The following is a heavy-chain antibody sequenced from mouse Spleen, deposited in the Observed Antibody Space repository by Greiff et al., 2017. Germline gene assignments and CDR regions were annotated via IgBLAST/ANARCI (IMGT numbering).Heavy chain of an antibody. D-gene: IGHD2-4*01. CDR2: IRSKANNHAT. V-gene: IGHV6-6*01. J-gene: IGHJ1*01. CDR3: TGDYDWYFDV. CDR1: GFTFSNYW. Sequence: EVMLVESGGGLVQPGGSMKLSCVASGFTFSNYWMNWVRQSPEKGLEWVAEIRSKANNHATYYAESVKGRFTISRDDSKSSVYLQMNSLRAEDTGIYYCTGDYDWYFDVWGAGTTVTVSS.